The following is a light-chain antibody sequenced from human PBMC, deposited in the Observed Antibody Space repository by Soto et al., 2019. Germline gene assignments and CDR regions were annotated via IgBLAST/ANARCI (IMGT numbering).Light chain of an antibody. CDR1: QSIYSW. V-gene: IGKV1-5*01. CDR2: DAS. Sequence: DIQMTQSPSTLSASVGDRVTITCRASQSIYSWLACYQQKPGKAPKLLIYDASSLESGVPSRLSGSGSGTEFTLTISSLQPDDFSTYYCQQYNSYSTFGQGTKVDIK. J-gene: IGKJ1*01. CDR3: QQYNSYST.